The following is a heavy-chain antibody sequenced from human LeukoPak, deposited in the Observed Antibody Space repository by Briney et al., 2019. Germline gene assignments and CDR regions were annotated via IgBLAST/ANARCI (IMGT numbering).Heavy chain of an antibody. CDR3: ARAMVYVLNWFDP. V-gene: IGHV4-38-2*01. CDR1: GYSISSGYY. J-gene: IGHJ5*02. D-gene: IGHD2-8*01. Sequence: SETLSLTCAVSGYSISSGYYWGWIRQPPGKGLEWIESIYRSGSTYYNPSLKSRVTISVDTSKNQFSLKLSSVTAADTAVYYCARAMVYVLNWFDPWGQGTLVTVSS. CDR2: IYRSGST.